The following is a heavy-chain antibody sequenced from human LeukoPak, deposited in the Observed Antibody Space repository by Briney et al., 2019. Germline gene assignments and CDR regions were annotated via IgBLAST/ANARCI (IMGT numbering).Heavy chain of an antibody. CDR3: ARAPGSNY. Sequence: GGSLRLSCAASGFIFSNYGMNWVRQAPGKGLEWVSSISSSSSYIYYADSVKGRFTISRDNAKNSLYLQMNSLRAEDTAVYYCARAPGSNYWGQGTLVTVSS. J-gene: IGHJ4*02. CDR1: GFIFSNYG. V-gene: IGHV3-21*01. CDR2: ISSSSSYI.